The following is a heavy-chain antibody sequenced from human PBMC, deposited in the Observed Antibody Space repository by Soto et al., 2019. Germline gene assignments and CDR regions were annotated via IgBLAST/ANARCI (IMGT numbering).Heavy chain of an antibody. CDR3: ARYDFQADGRLY. CDR1: GGSISSSSYY. CDR2: IYYSGST. V-gene: IGHV4-39*01. J-gene: IGHJ4*02. D-gene: IGHD3-16*01. Sequence: PSETLSLTCTVSGGSISSSSYYWGWIRQPPGKGLEWIGSIYYSGSTYYNPSLKSRVTISVDTSKNQFSLKLSSVTAADTAVYYCARYDFQADGRLYWGQGTLVTVSS.